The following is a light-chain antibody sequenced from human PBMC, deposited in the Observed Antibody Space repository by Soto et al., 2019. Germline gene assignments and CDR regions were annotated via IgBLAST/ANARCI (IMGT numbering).Light chain of an antibody. CDR2: GAS. CDR1: QSVSSN. Sequence: IRMTQSAATLSVYPGERATLSCRASQSVSSNLAWYQQKPGQAPRLLIYGASTRATGIPARFSGSGSGTDFTLTISSLEPEDFAVYYCQQRSNWPLTFGGGTKVDI. CDR3: QQRSNWPLT. J-gene: IGKJ4*01. V-gene: IGKV3-15*01.